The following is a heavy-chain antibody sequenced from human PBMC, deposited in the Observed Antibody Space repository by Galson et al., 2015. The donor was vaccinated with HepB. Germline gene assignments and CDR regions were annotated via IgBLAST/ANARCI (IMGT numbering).Heavy chain of an antibody. J-gene: IGHJ3*02. CDR3: ARLVGAFDI. CDR2: IYYSGST. V-gene: IGHV4-59*08. D-gene: IGHD3-10*01. Sequence: ETLSLTCTVSGGSISSHYWSWIRQPPGKGLEWIGYIYYSGSTNYNPSLKSRVTISVDTSKNQFSLKLSSVTAADTAVYYCARLVGAFDIWGQGTMVTVSS. CDR1: GGSISSHY.